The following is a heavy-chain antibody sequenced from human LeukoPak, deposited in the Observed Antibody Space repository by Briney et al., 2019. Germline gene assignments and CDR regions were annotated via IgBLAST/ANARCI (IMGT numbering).Heavy chain of an antibody. CDR3: ARGRLGIMD. J-gene: IGHJ4*02. CDR1: GGSFSGYY. CDR2: INHSGST. D-gene: IGHD6-19*01. Sequence: SETLSLTCAVYGGSFSGYYWSWIRQPPGKGLEWIGEINHSGSTNYNPSLKSRVTISVDTSKNQFSLKLSSVTAADTAVYYCARGRLGIMDWGQGTPVTVSS. V-gene: IGHV4-34*01.